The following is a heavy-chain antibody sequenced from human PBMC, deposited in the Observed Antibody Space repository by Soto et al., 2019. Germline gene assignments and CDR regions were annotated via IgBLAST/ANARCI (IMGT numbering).Heavy chain of an antibody. J-gene: IGHJ4*02. Sequence: EVQLVESGGGLVQPGGSLRLSCAASGLTVSSNYMSWVRQAPGTGLEWVSAMYSGGSTYYADSVKGRFTISRDNSKNTLYLQMNSLRVEDTAVYYCAGLASISVVTRDYWGQGTLVTVAS. CDR1: GLTVSSNY. CDR3: AGLASISVVTRDY. CDR2: MYSGGST. D-gene: IGHD2-15*01. V-gene: IGHV3-66*01.